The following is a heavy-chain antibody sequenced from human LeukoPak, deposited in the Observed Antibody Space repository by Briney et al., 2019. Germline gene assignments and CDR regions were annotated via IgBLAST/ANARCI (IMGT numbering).Heavy chain of an antibody. CDR1: GFTFSSYD. V-gene: IGHV3-13*01. J-gene: IGHJ6*02. Sequence: PGGSLRLSCAASGFTFSSYDMHWVRQATGKGLEWVSTIGTDGDTYYPGSVKGRFTISRENAKNSLYLQMNSLRAGDTAVYYCATFAANYYYSIDVWGQGTTVTVSS. CDR3: ATFAANYYYSIDV. CDR2: IGTDGDT.